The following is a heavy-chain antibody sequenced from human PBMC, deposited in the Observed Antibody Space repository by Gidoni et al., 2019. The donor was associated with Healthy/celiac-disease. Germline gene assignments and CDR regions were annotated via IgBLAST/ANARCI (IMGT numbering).Heavy chain of an antibody. D-gene: IGHD6-13*01. J-gene: IGHJ6*02. CDR2: ISSSSSYI. V-gene: IGHV3-21*01. CDR3: ARDQVWGAAAGKRYYYYGMDV. CDR1: GFTFSSYS. Sequence: EVQLVESGGGLVKPGGSLRLSCAASGFTFSSYSMNWVRQAPGKGLEWVSSISSSSSYIYYADSVKGRFTISRDNAKNSLYLQMNSLRAEDTAVYYCARDQVWGAAAGKRYYYYGMDVWGQGTTVTVSS.